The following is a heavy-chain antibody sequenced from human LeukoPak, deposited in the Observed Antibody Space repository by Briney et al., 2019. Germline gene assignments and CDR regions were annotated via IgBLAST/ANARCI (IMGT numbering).Heavy chain of an antibody. V-gene: IGHV4-34*01. D-gene: IGHD6-6*01. CDR1: GGSFSGYY. J-gene: IGHJ6*03. Sequence: SETLSLTCAVYGGSFSGYYWSWIRQPPGKGLEWIGEINHSGSTNYNPSLKSRVTISVDTSKDQLSLKLSSVTAADTAVYYCASGIAARLNYYYYYMDVWGTGTTVTVSS. CDR2: INHSGST. CDR3: ASGIAARLNYYYYYMDV.